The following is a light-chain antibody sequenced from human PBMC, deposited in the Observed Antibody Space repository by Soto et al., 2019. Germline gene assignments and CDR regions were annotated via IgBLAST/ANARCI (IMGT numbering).Light chain of an antibody. J-gene: IGKJ2*01. CDR3: QQYARPPFA. CDR2: DAS. V-gene: IGKV3-20*01. CDR1: QRISNSY. Sequence: EIVLPQSPGTLSLSPGESATLSCRASQRISNSYLAWYQQKPGQAPRLLLYDASSRATGIPDRVSGSGSGTDFTLTISRLEPEEFAVYYCQQYARPPFAVGQGTKVDIK.